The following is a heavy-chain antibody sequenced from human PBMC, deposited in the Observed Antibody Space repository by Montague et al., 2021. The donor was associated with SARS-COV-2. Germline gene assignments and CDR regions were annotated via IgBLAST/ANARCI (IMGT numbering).Heavy chain of an antibody. Sequence: SETLSLTCAVYGGSLSGYYWSWIRQPPGKGLEWIGEINHRGSTNYNPSLKSRVTISLDTSKNQFSLKLSSVTAADTAVYYCARGRRRYNWRDETSYYYGMDVWGQGTTVTVSS. CDR1: GGSLSGYY. J-gene: IGHJ6*02. CDR2: INHRGST. V-gene: IGHV4-34*01. CDR3: ARGRRRYNWRDETSYYYGMDV. D-gene: IGHD1-20*01.